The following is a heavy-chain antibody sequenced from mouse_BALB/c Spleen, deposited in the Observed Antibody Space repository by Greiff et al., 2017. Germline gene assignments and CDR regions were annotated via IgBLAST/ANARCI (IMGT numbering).Heavy chain of an antibody. CDR3: ARGVLRLDWDFDD. D-gene: IGHD1-2*01. V-gene: IGHV3-2*02. CDR1: GYSINSDYV. CDR2: IRYSGST. J-gene: IGHJ1*01. Sequence: EVQLMQSGPGLVKPSQSLSLSCTVTGYSINSDYVWYWIRQFPGNKLEWKGYIRYSGSTSYNPSLKSRTSITRDTSKNQFFLQLNAVTTEDTATYYGARGVLRLDWDFDDWGAGTTVTVSS.